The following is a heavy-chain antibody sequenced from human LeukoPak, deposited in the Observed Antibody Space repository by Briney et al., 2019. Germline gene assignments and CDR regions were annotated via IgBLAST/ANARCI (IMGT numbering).Heavy chain of an antibody. V-gene: IGHV3-33*01. CDR1: QFRFPFSHYA. D-gene: IGHD4-11*01. Sequence: GKSLTLSCVASQFRFPFSHYAMHWVRQAPGKGLEWVAVIWRDGTNQYYADSVKGRFTISRDNSKKTVCLQMNSLRAEDTAVYFCATDAQSGFDYSNSLANWSQGTLVTVSS. CDR3: ATDAQSGFDYSNSLAN. J-gene: IGHJ4*02. CDR2: IWRDGTNQ.